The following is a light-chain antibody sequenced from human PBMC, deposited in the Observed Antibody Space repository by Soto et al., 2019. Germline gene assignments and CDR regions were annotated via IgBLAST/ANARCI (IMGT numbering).Light chain of an antibody. V-gene: IGLV2-14*01. CDR3: SSYTSSSTPYV. CDR1: SSDVGAYNY. Sequence: SVLTQPASVSGSPGLSITISCTGTSSDVGAYNYVSWYQQHPGKAPKLMIYEVSSRPSGVSNRFSGSKSGDTASLTISGLQAEDEADYYCSSYTSSSTPYVFGTGTKVTVL. J-gene: IGLJ1*01. CDR2: EVS.